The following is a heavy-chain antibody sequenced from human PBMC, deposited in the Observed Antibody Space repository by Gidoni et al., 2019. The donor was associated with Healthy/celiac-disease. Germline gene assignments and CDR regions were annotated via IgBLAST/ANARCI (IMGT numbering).Heavy chain of an antibody. CDR1: GYTISSYA. J-gene: IGHJ5*02. V-gene: IGHV3-23*01. Sequence: EVQLLESGGGLVQPGGSLRLSCAASGYTISSYAMIWVRQAPGKGLEWVSAISGSGGSTYYADSVKCRFTISRDNSKNTLYLQMNSLRAEDTAVYYCAKTALHQIRSWFDPWGQGTLVTVSS. D-gene: IGHD4-4*01. CDR3: AKTALHQIRSWFDP. CDR2: ISGSGGST.